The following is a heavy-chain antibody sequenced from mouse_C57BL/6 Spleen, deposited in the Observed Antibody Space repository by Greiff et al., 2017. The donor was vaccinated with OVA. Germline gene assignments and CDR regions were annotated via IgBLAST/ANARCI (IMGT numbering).Heavy chain of an antibody. V-gene: IGHV2-2*01. CDR1: GFSLTSYG. D-gene: IGHD4-1*01. Sequence: VQLQQSGPGLVQPSQSLSITCTVSGFSLTSYGVHWVRQSPGKGLEWLGVIWSGGSTDYNAAFISRLSISKDTSKSQVFFKMNSLQADDTAIYDCARNSGTFPYWYFDGWGTGTTVTVSS. J-gene: IGHJ1*03. CDR3: ARNSGTFPYWYFDG. CDR2: IWSGGST.